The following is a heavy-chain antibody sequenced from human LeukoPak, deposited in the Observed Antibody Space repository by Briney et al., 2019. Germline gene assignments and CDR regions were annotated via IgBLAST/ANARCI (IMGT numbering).Heavy chain of an antibody. D-gene: IGHD1-1*01. Sequence: SVKVSCKASGGTFSSYAISWVRQAPGQGLEWMGGIIPIFGTANYAQKFQVRVTITADESTSTAYMELSSLRSEDTAVYYCASHRTDGYDYWGQGTLVTVSS. V-gene: IGHV1-69*13. CDR2: IIPIFGTA. J-gene: IGHJ4*02. CDR1: GGTFSSYA. CDR3: ASHRTDGYDY.